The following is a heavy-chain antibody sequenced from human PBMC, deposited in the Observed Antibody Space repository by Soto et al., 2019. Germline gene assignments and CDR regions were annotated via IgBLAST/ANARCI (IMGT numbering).Heavy chain of an antibody. D-gene: IGHD3-22*01. V-gene: IGHV4-34*01. CDR3: ARVRRSGYYDSSGYRDY. CDR2: INHSGST. Sequence: PSETLSLTCAVYGGSFSGYYWSWIRQPPGKGLEWIGEINHSGSTNYNPSLKSRVTISVDTSRNQFSLKLSSVTAADTAVYYCARVRRSGYYDSSGYRDYWGQGTLVTVSS. J-gene: IGHJ4*02. CDR1: GGSFSGYY.